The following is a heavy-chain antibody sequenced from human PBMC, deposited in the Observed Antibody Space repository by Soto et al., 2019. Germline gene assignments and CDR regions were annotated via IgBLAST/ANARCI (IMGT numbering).Heavy chain of an antibody. CDR1: GFTFSTYN. J-gene: IGHJ4*02. V-gene: IGHV3-21*01. CDR3: ARGWLRDPGMH. Sequence: EVQLVESGGGLVQPGGSLKLSCAASGFTFSTYNMNWVRQAPGEGLEWVSSISSSSTYIYYADSVKGRLTISRDNAKNSLYLQMNRLRAEDTAVYYCARGWLRDPGMHWGQGTLVTVSS. D-gene: IGHD5-12*01. CDR2: ISSSSTYI.